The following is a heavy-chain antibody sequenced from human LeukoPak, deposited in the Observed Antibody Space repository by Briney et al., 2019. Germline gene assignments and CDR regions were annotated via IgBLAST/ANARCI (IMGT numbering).Heavy chain of an antibody. V-gene: IGHV3-30*18. D-gene: IGHD3-10*01. CDR3: AKDGAVRGVMPYYFDY. Sequence: GRSLRLSCAASGFTFSNHGMHWVRQAPGKGLEWVAVISYDGSNKYYTDSVTGRFTISRDNSKNTLYLQMNSLRAEDTAVYYCAKDGAVRGVMPYYFDYWGQGTLVTVSS. CDR2: ISYDGSNK. J-gene: IGHJ4*02. CDR1: GFTFSNHG.